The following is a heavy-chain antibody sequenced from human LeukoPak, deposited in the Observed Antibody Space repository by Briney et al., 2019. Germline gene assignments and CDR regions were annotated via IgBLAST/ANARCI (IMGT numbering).Heavy chain of an antibody. CDR2: IYSGGTT. J-gene: IGHJ4*02. V-gene: IGHV3-53*01. CDR1: GFTVSSNH. Sequence: GGSLRLSCVASGFTVSSNHMNWVRQAPGKGLEWVSIIYSGGTTYYADSVKGRFTISRDNSKNTLYLQMNSLRAEDTAVYYCAKRSDYGVNGNYFDYWGQGTPVTVSS. D-gene: IGHD4-23*01. CDR3: AKRSDYGVNGNYFDY.